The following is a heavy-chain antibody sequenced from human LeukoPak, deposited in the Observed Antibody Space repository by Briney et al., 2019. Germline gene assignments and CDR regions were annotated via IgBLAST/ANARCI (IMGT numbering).Heavy chain of an antibody. CDR3: ARDFIRGSYDVAFDI. CDR2: INPNIGGT. CDR1: GYTFTGDY. D-gene: IGHD3-16*01. Sequence: ASVKVSCTPSGYTFTGDYMNCVREAPGQGREWRGGINPNIGGTNYTQTFQGRVTMTRDTSISTAYMELSRLKSGDTAVYYCARDFIRGSYDVAFDIWGQGTVVTVSS. J-gene: IGHJ3*02. V-gene: IGHV1-2*02.